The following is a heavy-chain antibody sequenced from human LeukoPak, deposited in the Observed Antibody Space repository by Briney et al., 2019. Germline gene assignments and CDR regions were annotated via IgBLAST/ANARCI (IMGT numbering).Heavy chain of an antibody. CDR1: GYTFTGYY. CDR2: TNPNSGGT. CDR3: ARGPPGYYREVDY. J-gene: IGHJ4*02. Sequence: ASVKVSCKASGYTFTGYYMHWVRQAPGQGLEWMGWTNPNSGGTNYAQKFEGRVTMTRDTSINTAYMELSRLRSDDTAVYYCARGPPGYYREVDYWGQGTLVTVSS. D-gene: IGHD3-22*01. V-gene: IGHV1-2*02.